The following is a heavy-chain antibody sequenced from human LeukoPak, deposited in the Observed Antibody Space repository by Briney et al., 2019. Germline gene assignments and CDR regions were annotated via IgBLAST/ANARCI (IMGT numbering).Heavy chain of an antibody. D-gene: IGHD1-1*01. CDR1: GGTFSSYA. CDR2: IIPILGIA. V-gene: IGHV1-69*04. J-gene: IGHJ3*02. CDR3: ASPRIRNVFDI. Sequence: ASVKVFCKASGGTFSSYAISWVRQAPGQGLEWMGRIIPILGIANYAQKFQGRVTITADKSTSTAYMELSSLRSEDTAVYYCASPRIRNVFDIWGQGTMVTVSS.